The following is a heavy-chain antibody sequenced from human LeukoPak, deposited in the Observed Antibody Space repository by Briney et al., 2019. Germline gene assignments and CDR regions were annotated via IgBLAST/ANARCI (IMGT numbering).Heavy chain of an antibody. V-gene: IGHV4-39*01. CDR3: ARGAYGDYFDY. CDR2: IYCGST. Sequence: SETLSLTCTVSGGSISISSYYWGWIRQPPGKGLEWIGSIYCGSTYYNPSLKSRVTISVDTSKNQFSLKLSSVTAADTAVYYCARGAYGDYFDYWGQGTLVTVSS. CDR1: GGSISISSYY. J-gene: IGHJ4*02. D-gene: IGHD4-17*01.